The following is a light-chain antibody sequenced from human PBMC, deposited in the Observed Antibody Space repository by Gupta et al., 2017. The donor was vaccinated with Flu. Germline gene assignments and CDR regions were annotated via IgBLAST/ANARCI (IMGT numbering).Light chain of an antibody. CDR2: RDN. V-gene: IGLV1-47*01. J-gene: IGLJ1*01. CDR1: TSNIGNNY. CDR3: AAWDDTVSGQV. Sequence: QSVLTQPPSASGTPGQRVIISCAGRTSNIGNNYVYWYQHLPGTAPKLIVYRDNTRHSGVPDRFSGSKSDTSASLAISGLQSEDEADYYCAAWDDTVSGQVFGTGTEVTVL.